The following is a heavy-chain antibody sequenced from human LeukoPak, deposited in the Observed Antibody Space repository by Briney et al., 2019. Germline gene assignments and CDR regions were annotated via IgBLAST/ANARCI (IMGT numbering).Heavy chain of an antibody. Sequence: PGGSLRLSCAASGFTFRSYSMNWVRQAPGKGLEWVSSISSSSSYIYYADSVKGRFTIFRDNAENSLYLQMNSLRVEDTAVYYCARDKARDNILTGSLFDNWGQGTLVTVSS. V-gene: IGHV3-21*01. CDR3: ARDKARDNILTGSLFDN. J-gene: IGHJ4*02. D-gene: IGHD3-9*01. CDR1: GFTFRSYS. CDR2: ISSSSSYI.